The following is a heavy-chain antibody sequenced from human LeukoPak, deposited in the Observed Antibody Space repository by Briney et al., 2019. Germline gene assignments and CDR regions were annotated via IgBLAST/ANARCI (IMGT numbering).Heavy chain of an antibody. CDR3: ARATGIVAANIDY. CDR1: GYSFTSYW. D-gene: IGHD6-13*01. J-gene: IGHJ4*02. CDR2: IYPSDSDT. Sequence: GESLKISCKGSGYSFTSYWIGWVRQLPGKGLEWMGIIYPSDSDTRYSPSFQGQVTISANKSINTAYLQWSSLKASDTAMYYCARATGIVAANIDYWGQGTLVTVSS. V-gene: IGHV5-51*01.